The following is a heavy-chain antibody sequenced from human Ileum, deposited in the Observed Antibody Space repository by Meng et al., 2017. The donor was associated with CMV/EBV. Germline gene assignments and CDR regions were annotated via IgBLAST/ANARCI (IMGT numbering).Heavy chain of an antibody. CDR3: ARAGIPHYDFWSGYNRGGNWFDP. CDR1: Y. Sequence: YRHWVRQAPGQGLEWMGWINPNSGGTNYAQKFQGRVTMTRDTSISTAYMELSRLRSDDTAVYYCARAGIPHYDFWSGYNRGGNWFDPWGQGTLVTVSS. D-gene: IGHD3-3*01. CDR2: INPNSGGT. J-gene: IGHJ5*02. V-gene: IGHV1-2*02.